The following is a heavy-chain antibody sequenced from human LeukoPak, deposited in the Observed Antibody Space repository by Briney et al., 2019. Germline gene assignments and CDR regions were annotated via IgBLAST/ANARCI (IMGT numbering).Heavy chain of an antibody. J-gene: IGHJ6*02. D-gene: IGHD2-21*01. CDR1: GFTFSSYA. CDR3: AKYCGGDCYGMDV. Sequence: GGSLRLSCAASGFTFSSYAMHWVRQAPGKGLEWVAVISYDGSNKYYADSVKGRFTISRDNSKNTLYLQMNSLRAEDTAVYYCAKYCGGDCYGMDVWGQGTTVTVSS. V-gene: IGHV3-30-3*01. CDR2: ISYDGSNK.